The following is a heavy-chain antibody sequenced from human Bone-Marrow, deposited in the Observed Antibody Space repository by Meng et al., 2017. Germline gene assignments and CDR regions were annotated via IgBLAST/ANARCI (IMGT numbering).Heavy chain of an antibody. J-gene: IGHJ5*02. V-gene: IGHV2-5*02. CDR3: ARSPMAQAGLSENWFDP. CDR2: IYWDDDK. Sequence: SGPTLVKPTQTLTLTCTFSGFSLRTGGVGVGWIRQPPGKALEWVALIYWDDDKRYSPSLKDRLTITKDTSKNQVVLTMTNMDPVDTATYYCARSPMAQAGLSENWFDPWGQGTLVTVSS. CDR1: GFSLRTGGVG. D-gene: IGHD3-10*01.